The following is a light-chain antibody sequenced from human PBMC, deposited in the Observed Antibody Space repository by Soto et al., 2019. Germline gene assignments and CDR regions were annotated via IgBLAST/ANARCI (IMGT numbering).Light chain of an antibody. CDR1: QGISSY. V-gene: IGKV1-27*01. CDR2: AAS. CDR3: QNYYNAPET. J-gene: IGKJ1*01. Sequence: DIQMTQSPSSLSASVGDRVTITCRASQGISSYLAWYQQKPGKVPKVLIYAASTLQSGFPSRFSGSGSGTEYTLSITSLQPEDVPTYYYQNYYNAPETFGQRTKVEIK.